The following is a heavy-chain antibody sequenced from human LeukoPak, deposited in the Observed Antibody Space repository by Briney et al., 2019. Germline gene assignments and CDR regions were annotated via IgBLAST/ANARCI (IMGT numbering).Heavy chain of an antibody. D-gene: IGHD6-13*01. V-gene: IGHV5-51*01. CDR3: ARQFLPYSRFDY. CDR2: IYPGDSDT. CDR1: GYGFTNYW. Sequence: GESLQISCKGSGYGFTNYWIGWVRQMPGKGLEWMGIIYPGDSDTRYSPSFHGQVTFSADKSISTAYLQWSSLKASDTAMYHCARQFLPYSRFDYWGQGTLVTVSS. J-gene: IGHJ4*02.